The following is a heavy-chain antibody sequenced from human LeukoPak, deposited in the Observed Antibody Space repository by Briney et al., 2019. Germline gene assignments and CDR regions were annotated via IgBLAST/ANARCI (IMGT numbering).Heavy chain of an antibody. V-gene: IGHV3-23*01. J-gene: IGHJ4*02. CDR1: GFTFSSYA. CDR2: ISDIGGST. CDR3: ARGNYIYSLDY. Sequence: SGGSLRLSCAASGFTFSSYAMSWVRQAPGKGLEWVSAISDIGGSTYYADSVKGRFTISRDNSKNTLYVQMNSLRADDTAVYYCARGNYIYSLDYWGQGTLVTVSS. D-gene: IGHD4-4*01.